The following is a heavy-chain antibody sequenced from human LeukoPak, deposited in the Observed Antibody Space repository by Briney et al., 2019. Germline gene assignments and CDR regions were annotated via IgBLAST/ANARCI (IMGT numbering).Heavy chain of an antibody. CDR2: IIPIFGTA. CDR3: ARVVEGILTGHFDY. Sequence: ASVKVSCKASGGTFSSYAISWVRQAPGQGLEWMGGIIPIFGTANYAQKFQGRVTMTRDTSISTAYMELSRLRSDDTAVYYCARVVEGILTGHFDYWGQGTLVTVSS. D-gene: IGHD3-9*01. V-gene: IGHV1-69*05. J-gene: IGHJ4*02. CDR1: GGTFSSYA.